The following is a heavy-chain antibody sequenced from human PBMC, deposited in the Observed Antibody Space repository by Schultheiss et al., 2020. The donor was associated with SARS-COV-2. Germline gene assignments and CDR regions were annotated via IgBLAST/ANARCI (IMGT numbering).Heavy chain of an antibody. V-gene: IGHV3-30*18. Sequence: GGSPRLSCAASGFTFSSYGMHWVRQAPGKGLEWVAVISYDGSNKYYADSVKGRFTISRDNSKNTLYLQMNSLRAEDTAVYYCAKSLLGVVVTATPFDYWGQGTLVTVSS. CDR1: GFTFSSYG. D-gene: IGHD2-21*02. CDR3: AKSLLGVVVTATPFDY. J-gene: IGHJ4*02. CDR2: ISYDGSNK.